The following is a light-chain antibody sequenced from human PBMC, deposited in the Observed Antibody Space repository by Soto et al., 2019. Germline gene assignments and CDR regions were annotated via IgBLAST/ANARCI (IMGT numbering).Light chain of an antibody. Sequence: SYELTQPPSVSVSPGQTANITCSGDKLGDKYTCWYQQKPGQSPVLVIYQDTKRPSGIPERFSGSNSGNTATLTISGTQAMDEADYSCQAWDSSVVFGGGTQLTVL. V-gene: IGLV3-1*01. CDR1: KLGDKY. J-gene: IGLJ2*01. CDR3: QAWDSSVV. CDR2: QDT.